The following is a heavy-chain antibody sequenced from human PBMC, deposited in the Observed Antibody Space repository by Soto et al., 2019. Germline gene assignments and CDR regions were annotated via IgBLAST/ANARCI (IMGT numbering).Heavy chain of an antibody. V-gene: IGHV3-53*01. CDR2: IYSGGTT. CDR3: ARDYIGGGYKLDY. D-gene: IGHD5-12*01. CDR1: GFTVSSNY. J-gene: IGHJ4*02. Sequence: SCAVSGFTVSSNYMSWVRQAPGKGLEWVSMIYSGGTTDYADSVKGRLTISRDSSKNTLYLQMNSLRAEDTAVYYCARDYIGGGYKLDYWGQGTLVTVSS.